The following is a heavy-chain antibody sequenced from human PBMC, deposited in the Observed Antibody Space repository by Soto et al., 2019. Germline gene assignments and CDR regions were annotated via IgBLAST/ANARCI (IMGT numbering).Heavy chain of an antibody. CDR1: GFTFSTYG. CDR2: IWYDGSNK. V-gene: IGHV3-33*01. CDR3: GRDGALGDTAVVDS. Sequence: QVQLVESGGGVVQPGKSLRLSCTASGFTFSTYGMHWVRQAPGKGLEWVAVIWYDGSNKYHGDSLKGRFTISRDNSKNTLYLQMNNLRAEDTAVYFCGRDGALGDTAVVDSWGQGTLVTVS. J-gene: IGHJ4*02. D-gene: IGHD5-18*01.